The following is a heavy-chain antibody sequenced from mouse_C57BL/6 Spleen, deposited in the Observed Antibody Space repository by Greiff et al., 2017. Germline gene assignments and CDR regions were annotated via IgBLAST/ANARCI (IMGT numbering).Heavy chain of an antibody. CDR1: GFTFSSYT. Sequence: EVMLVESGGGLVKPGGSLKLSCAASGFTFSSYTMSWVRQTPEKRLEWVATISGGGGNTYYPDSVKGRFTISRDNAKNTLYLQMSSLRSEDTALYYCARRDYGSYYFDYRGQGTTLTVSS. J-gene: IGHJ2*01. V-gene: IGHV5-9*01. CDR2: ISGGGGNT. CDR3: ARRDYGSYYFDY. D-gene: IGHD1-1*01.